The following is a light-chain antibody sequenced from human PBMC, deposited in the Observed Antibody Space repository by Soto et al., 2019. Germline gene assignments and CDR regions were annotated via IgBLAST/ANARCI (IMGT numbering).Light chain of an antibody. CDR3: QHYHGWPIT. J-gene: IGKJ5*01. Sequence: EIVMTQSPATLSVSPGERATLSCRASQSVSSNLAWYQQKPGQAPRLLIYGASTRATGIPARFSGSGSGTEFTLTISRLEPEDFAVYYCQHYHGWPITFGQGTRLEIK. V-gene: IGKV3-15*01. CDR1: QSVSSN. CDR2: GAS.